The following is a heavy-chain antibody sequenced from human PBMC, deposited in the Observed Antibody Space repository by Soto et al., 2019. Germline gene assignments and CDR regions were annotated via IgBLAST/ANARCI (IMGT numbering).Heavy chain of an antibody. CDR3: ARDPQQRLADAYYYGMDV. V-gene: IGHV3-21*06. J-gene: IGHJ6*02. CDR1: GFTFSRYG. D-gene: IGHD6-25*01. CDR2: ISGLSSFI. Sequence: PGGSLRLSCAASGFTFSRYGVNWVRQAPGKGLELVSSISGLSSFIYYADSVKGRFTVSRDNAKNSLFVQMNSLTAEDTAVYYCARDPQQRLADAYYYGMDVWGQGTTVTVSS.